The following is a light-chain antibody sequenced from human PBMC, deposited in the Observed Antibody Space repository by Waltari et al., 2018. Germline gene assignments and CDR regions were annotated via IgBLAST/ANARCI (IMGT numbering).Light chain of an antibody. CDR3: QQYKSYPLT. J-gene: IGKJ4*01. CDR2: QAS. Sequence: DIQMTQSPSTLSASVGDRVTITCRASQSISSWLAWYQQKPVKAPKLLIYQASSLESWVSSRFSGSGSGTEFTLTISSLQPDDFATYYCQQYKSYPLTFGGGTKVEIK. CDR1: QSISSW. V-gene: IGKV1-5*03.